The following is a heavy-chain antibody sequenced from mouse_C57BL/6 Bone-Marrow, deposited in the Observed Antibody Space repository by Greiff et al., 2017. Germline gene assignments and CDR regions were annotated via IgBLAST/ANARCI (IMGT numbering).Heavy chain of an antibody. CDR3: SSFDGNYFDF. J-gene: IGHJ2*01. D-gene: IGHD2-3*01. CDR2: IDPEIGDT. CDR1: GFNIKDDY. Sequence: VQLQQSGAELVRPGASVKLSCTASGFNIKDDYIHWVKQRPEQGLEWIGWIDPEIGDTAYASKFQGKATITSDTSSNTAYLHLSSLTSEDTAVYYCSSFDGNYFDFWGQGTPLTVAS. V-gene: IGHV14-4*01.